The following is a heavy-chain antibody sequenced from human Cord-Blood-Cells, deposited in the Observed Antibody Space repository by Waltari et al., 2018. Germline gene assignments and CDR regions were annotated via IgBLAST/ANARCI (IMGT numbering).Heavy chain of an antibody. D-gene: IGHD3-16*01. V-gene: IGHV4-38-2*02. CDR3: ARDYRRGGVRWFDP. J-gene: IGHJ5*02. Sequence: QVQLQESGSGLVKPSEPLSLTCAVAGSSISSGYYWGWIRQPPGKGLEWIGSIENRGSTYYNPSLKSRVTISVDTSKNQFSLKLSSVTAADTAVYYCARDYRRGGVRWFDPWGQGTLVTVSS. CDR1: GSSISSGYY. CDR2: IENRGST.